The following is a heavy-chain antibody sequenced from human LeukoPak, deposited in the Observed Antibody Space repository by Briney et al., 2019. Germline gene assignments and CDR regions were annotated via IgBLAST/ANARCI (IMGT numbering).Heavy chain of an antibody. V-gene: IGHV3-30*18. CDR1: GFTFSSYG. CDR3: AKLWEASSWYRPFDY. Sequence: GGSLRLSCAASGFTFSSYGMHWVRQAPGRGLEWVAVISYDGSNKYYADSVKGRFTISRDNSKNTLYLQMNSLRAEDTAVYYCAKLWEASSWYRPFDYWGQGTLVTVSS. J-gene: IGHJ4*02. CDR2: ISYDGSNK. D-gene: IGHD6-13*01.